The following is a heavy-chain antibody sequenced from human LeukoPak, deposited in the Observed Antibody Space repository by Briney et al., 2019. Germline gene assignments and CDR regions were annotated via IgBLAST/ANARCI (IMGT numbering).Heavy chain of an antibody. CDR3: ARDRSYYMDV. J-gene: IGHJ6*03. Sequence: SETLSLTCAVSGGSISSSNWWSWVRQPPGKGLEWIGYIYYSGSTNYNPSLKSRVTILEDTSKNQFSLKLSSVTAADTAVYYCARDRSYYMDVWGKGTTVTISS. V-gene: IGHV4-4*02. CDR2: IYYSGST. CDR1: GGSISSSNW.